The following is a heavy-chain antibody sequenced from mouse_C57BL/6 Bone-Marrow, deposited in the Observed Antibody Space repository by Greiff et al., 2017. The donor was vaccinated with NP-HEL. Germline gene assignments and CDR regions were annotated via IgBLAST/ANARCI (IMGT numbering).Heavy chain of an antibody. V-gene: IGHV1-15*01. Sequence: VQLVESGAELVRPGASVTLSCKASGYTFTDYEMHWVKQTPVHGLEWIGAIDPETGGTAYNQKFKGKAILTADKSSSTAYMELRSLTSEDSAVYYCTRYHYYGSSPWYFDVWGTGTTVTVSS. CDR3: TRYHYYGSSPWYFDV. CDR2: IDPETGGT. CDR1: GYTFTDYE. J-gene: IGHJ1*03. D-gene: IGHD1-1*01.